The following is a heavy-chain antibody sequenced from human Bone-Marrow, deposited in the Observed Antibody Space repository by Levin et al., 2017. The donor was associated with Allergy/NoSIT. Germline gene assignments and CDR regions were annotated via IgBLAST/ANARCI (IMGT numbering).Heavy chain of an antibody. J-gene: IGHJ4*02. D-gene: IGHD6-13*01. CDR2: IYPGDSDT. Sequence: GGSLRLSCKGSGYSFTSYWIGWVRQMPGKGLEWMGIIYPGDSDTRYSPSFQGQVTISADKSISTAYLQWSSLKASDTAMYYCARWGGEGRAAAGTKPFDYWGQGTLVTVSS. CDR3: ARWGGEGRAAAGTKPFDY. CDR1: GYSFTSYW. V-gene: IGHV5-51*01.